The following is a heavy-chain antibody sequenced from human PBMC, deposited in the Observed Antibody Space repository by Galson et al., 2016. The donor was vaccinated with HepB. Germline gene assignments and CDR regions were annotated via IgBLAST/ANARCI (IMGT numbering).Heavy chain of an antibody. Sequence: ETLSLPCTVLGGPVSSGFYYWSWIRQHPGKGPEWIGYIYYSGSTNYNPPLKSRLTISVDTSKNQFSLKLRSVTAADTAVYFCARGSKETFCGGDCPYYFDSWVQGTVVTVSS. CDR2: IYYSGST. V-gene: IGHV4-61*01. J-gene: IGHJ4*02. D-gene: IGHD2-21*02. CDR3: ARGSKETFCGGDCPYYFDS. CDR1: GGPVSSGFYY.